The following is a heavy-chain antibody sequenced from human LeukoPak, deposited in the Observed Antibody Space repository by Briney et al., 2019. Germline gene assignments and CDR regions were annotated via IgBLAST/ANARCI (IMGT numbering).Heavy chain of an antibody. D-gene: IGHD5-18*01. CDR3: ARDGYSYGYTFDY. Sequence: GGSLRLSCAASGFTFNNAWMSWVRQAPGKGLEWVAFIRYDGSNKYYADSVKGRFTISRDNSKHTLYLQMNSLRAEDTAVYYCARDGYSYGYTFDYWGQGTLVTVSS. J-gene: IGHJ4*02. CDR2: IRYDGSNK. CDR1: GFTFNNAW. V-gene: IGHV3-30*02.